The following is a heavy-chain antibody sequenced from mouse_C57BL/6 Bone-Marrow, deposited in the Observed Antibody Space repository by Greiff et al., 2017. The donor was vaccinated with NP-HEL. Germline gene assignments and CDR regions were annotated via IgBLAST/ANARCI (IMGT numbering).Heavy chain of an antibody. J-gene: IGHJ4*01. Sequence: EVKVEESGGGLVQPGGSLSLSCAASGFTFTDYYMSWVRQPPGKALEWLGFIRNKANGYTTEYSASVKGRFTISRDNSQSILYLQMNALRAEDSATYYCARFPYYYGSPLLTMDYWGQGTSVTVSS. V-gene: IGHV7-3*01. D-gene: IGHD1-1*01. CDR1: GFTFTDYY. CDR2: IRNKANGYTT. CDR3: ARFPYYYGSPLLTMDY.